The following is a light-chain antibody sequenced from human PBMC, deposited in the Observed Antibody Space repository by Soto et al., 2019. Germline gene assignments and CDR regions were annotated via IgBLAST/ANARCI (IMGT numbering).Light chain of an antibody. CDR2: EVS. V-gene: IGLV2-14*01. CDR1: SSDVGGYNY. Sequence: QSALTQPASVSGSPGQSITISCTGTSSDVGGYNYVSWYQQHPGKAPKLIIYEVSDRPSGVSHRFSGSKSGNTASLTISGLQAEDEADYYCCSYAGSYTMVFGGGTKLTVL. J-gene: IGLJ2*01. CDR3: CSYAGSYTMV.